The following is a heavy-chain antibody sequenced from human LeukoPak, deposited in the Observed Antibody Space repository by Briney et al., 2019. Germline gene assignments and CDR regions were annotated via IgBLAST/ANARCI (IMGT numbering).Heavy chain of an antibody. V-gene: IGHV1-46*01. D-gene: IGHD3-10*01. Sequence: ASVKVSCKASGYTFTSYYMHWVRQAPGQGLEWMGIINPSGGSASYAQKFQGRVTMTRDTSISTAYMELSRLRSDDTAVYYCARLRFDYYGSGSYGYFDYWGQGTLVTVSS. CDR1: GYTFTSYY. CDR2: INPSGGSA. CDR3: ARLRFDYYGSGSYGYFDY. J-gene: IGHJ4*02.